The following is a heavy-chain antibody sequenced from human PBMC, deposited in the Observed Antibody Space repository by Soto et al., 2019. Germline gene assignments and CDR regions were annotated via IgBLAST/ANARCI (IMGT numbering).Heavy chain of an antibody. Sequence: PGGSLRLSCAASGFTFSSYGMHWVRQAPGKGLEWVAVISYDGSNKYYADSVKGRFTISRDNSKNTLYLQMNSLRAEDTAVYYCAKDLASLSLGFDYWGPGTLVTVYS. J-gene: IGHJ4*02. CDR3: AKDLASLSLGFDY. CDR1: GFTFSSYG. D-gene: IGHD5-12*01. CDR2: ISYDGSNK. V-gene: IGHV3-30*18.